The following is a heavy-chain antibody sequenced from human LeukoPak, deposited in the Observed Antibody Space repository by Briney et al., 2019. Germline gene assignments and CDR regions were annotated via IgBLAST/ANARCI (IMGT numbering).Heavy chain of an antibody. CDR2: ISSSSSYI. Sequence: TGGSLRLSCAASGFTFSSYGMHWVRQAPGKGLEWVSTISSSSSYIYYADSVKGRFTISRDNAKNSLYLQMNSLRAEDTAVYYCARDSDWKITIFGVAGDYFDYWGQGTLVTVSS. CDR1: GFTFSSYG. CDR3: ARDSDWKITIFGVAGDYFDY. D-gene: IGHD3-3*01. V-gene: IGHV3-21*01. J-gene: IGHJ4*02.